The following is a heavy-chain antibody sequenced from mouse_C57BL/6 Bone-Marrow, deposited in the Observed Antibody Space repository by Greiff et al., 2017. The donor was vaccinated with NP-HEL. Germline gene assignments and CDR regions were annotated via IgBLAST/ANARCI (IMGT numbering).Heavy chain of an antibody. D-gene: IGHD2-3*01. CDR3: AIEERWLLVV. CDR1: GYTFTRSW. CDR2: IHPSDSDT. V-gene: IGHV1-74*01. J-gene: IGHJ1*03. Sequence: VPLQQPGAELVKPGASVKVSCKASGYTFTRSWMHWVKQRPGPGLEGIGRIHPSDSDTNYNQKFKGKATLTVDKSSSTAYMQLSSLTSEDSAVYYCAIEERWLLVVWGTGTTVTVSS.